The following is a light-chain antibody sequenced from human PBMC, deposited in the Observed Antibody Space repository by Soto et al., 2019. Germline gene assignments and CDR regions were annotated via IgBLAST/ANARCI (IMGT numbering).Light chain of an antibody. V-gene: IGKV1-39*01. J-gene: IGKJ3*01. CDR2: AAS. CDR3: QQTYTTPFT. CDR1: LRIGTY. Sequence: DIQMTQSPSSLSASVGDRVTITCRASLRIGTYLNWFQQKPGKAPKILIYAASSLHSGVPSRFSGRGSGTDFTLTINSLQPEDFGTYYCQQTYTTPFTFGPGTKVDI.